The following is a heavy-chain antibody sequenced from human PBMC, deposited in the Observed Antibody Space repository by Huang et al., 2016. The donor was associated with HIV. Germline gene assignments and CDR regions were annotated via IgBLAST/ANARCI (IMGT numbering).Heavy chain of an antibody. V-gene: IGHV1-24*01. Sequence: QVQLVQSGAEVKKPGASVKVSCKVSGYTRTELSIHWVRQAPGKGLEWMGGFAPEHGETIYAQNFQGRVTMTEDTSTDTAYMELHSLRPEDTAVYYCAAGYDTYYDIWGQGTMVSASS. J-gene: IGHJ3*02. CDR1: GYTRTELS. D-gene: IGHD2-21*01. CDR3: AAGYDTYYDI. CDR2: FAPEHGET.